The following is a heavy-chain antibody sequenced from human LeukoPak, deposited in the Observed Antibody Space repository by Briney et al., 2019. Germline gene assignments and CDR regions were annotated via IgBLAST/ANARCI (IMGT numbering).Heavy chain of an antibody. J-gene: IGHJ6*02. D-gene: IGHD3-16*01. Sequence: GGSLRLSCVVSGFTFSTYAMNWVRQAPGKGLEWVSGLSGGGVNTYYADSVKGRFTISRDNSKNTSYLQMNSLRAEDTAVYYCAKGGHGSAQYYGMDVWGQGTMVTVSS. CDR2: LSGGGVNT. V-gene: IGHV3-23*01. CDR1: GFTFSTYA. CDR3: AKGGHGSAQYYGMDV.